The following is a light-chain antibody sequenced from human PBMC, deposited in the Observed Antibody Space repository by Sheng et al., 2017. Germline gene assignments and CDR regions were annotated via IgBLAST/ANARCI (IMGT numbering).Light chain of an antibody. Sequence: EIVLTQSPGTLSFSPGERATLSCRASQSVTSGYLAWYQHKPGQSPRLLIYGTSRRATGIPDRFSGCGSGTDFTLTISGLEPEDSAVYYCQQYGSAFTFGPGTKVEIK. CDR1: QSVTSGY. V-gene: IGKV3-20*01. J-gene: IGKJ3*01. CDR2: GTS. CDR3: QQYGSAFT.